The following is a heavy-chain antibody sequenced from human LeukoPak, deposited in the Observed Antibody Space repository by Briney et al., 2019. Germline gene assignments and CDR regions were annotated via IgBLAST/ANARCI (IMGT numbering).Heavy chain of an antibody. D-gene: IGHD4-17*01. CDR1: GGSISSYY. V-gene: IGHV4-59*01. CDR3: ARNRAGDYGDYAYYYYMDV. CDR2: IYYSGST. Sequence: PSETLSLTCTVSGGSISSYYWSWIRQPPGKGLEWIGYIYYSGSTNYNPSLKSRVTISVDTSKNQFSLKLSSVTAADTAVYYCARNRAGDYGDYAYYYYMDVWGKGPRSPSP. J-gene: IGHJ6*03.